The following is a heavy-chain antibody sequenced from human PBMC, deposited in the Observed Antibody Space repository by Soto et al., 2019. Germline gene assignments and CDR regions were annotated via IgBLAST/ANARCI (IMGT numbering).Heavy chain of an antibody. Sequence: SVKVSCKASGGTFSSYAISWVRQAPGQGLGWMGGIIPIFGTANYAQKFQGRVTITADESTSTAYMELSSLRSEDTAVYYCARAKSGYSYGYYYYYGMDVWGQGTTVTVSS. CDR1: GGTFSSYA. D-gene: IGHD5-18*01. J-gene: IGHJ6*02. CDR2: IIPIFGTA. V-gene: IGHV1-69*13. CDR3: ARAKSGYSYGYYYYYGMDV.